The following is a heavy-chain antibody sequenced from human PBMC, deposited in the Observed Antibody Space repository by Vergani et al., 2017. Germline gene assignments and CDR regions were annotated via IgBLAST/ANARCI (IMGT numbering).Heavy chain of an antibody. D-gene: IGHD2-2*01. CDR2: ISAYNGNT. CDR3: AREPHIVVVPAAPYYFCYYGMDV. CDR1: GYTFTSYG. Sequence: QVQLVQSGAEVKKPGASVKVSCKASGYTFTSYGISWVRQAPGQGLEWMGWISAYNGNTNYAQKLQGKVTMTTDTSTSTAYMELRSLRSEDTAVYYCAREPHIVVVPAAPYYFCYYGMDVWGQGTTVTVSS. J-gene: IGHJ6*02. V-gene: IGHV1-18*04.